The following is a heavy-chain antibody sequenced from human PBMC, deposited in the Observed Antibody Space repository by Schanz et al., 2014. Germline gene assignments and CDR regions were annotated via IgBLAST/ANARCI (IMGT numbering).Heavy chain of an antibody. CDR3: AKNQYDDVDLSSFYFDF. J-gene: IGHJ4*02. D-gene: IGHD3-10*02. CDR1: GITFSIYA. Sequence: VHLVESGGGLVQPGGSLRLSCAASGITFSIYAMHWVRQAPGKGLEYVSAISHDGYSTYYADSVKGRFTISRDNAKNSLFLQMNSLRPEDTAIYYCAKNQYDDVDLSSFYFDFWGQGTLVTGSS. V-gene: IGHV3-64*04. CDR2: ISHDGYST.